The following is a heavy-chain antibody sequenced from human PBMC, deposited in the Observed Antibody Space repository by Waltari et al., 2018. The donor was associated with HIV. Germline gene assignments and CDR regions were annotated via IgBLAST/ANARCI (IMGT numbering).Heavy chain of an antibody. CDR2: INPNSGGT. CDR1: GYTFSDTY. Sequence: QVQLVQSGAVVKKPGASVKVSGKTSGYTFSDTYTHWMRQAPGQGPEWMGWINPNSGGTNYAQRFQDRVTLTRDTHISTVFMDLSRLASDDTAVYYCARVPQGRLGELSTYYFDYWGQGSLVIVSS. J-gene: IGHJ4*02. V-gene: IGHV1-2*02. CDR3: ARVPQGRLGELSTYYFDY. D-gene: IGHD3-16*01.